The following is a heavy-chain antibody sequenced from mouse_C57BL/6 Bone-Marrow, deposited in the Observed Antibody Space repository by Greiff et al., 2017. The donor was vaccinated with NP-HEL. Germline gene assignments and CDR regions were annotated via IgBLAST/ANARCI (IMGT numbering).Heavy chain of an antibody. CDR2: INPYNGDT. CDR3: ARGRVYYGSSPWYFDV. D-gene: IGHD1-1*01. CDR1: GYSFTGYF. V-gene: IGHV1-20*01. Sequence: VQLQQSGPELVKPGDSVKISCKASGYSFTGYFMNWVMQSHGKSLEWIGRINPYNGDTFYNQKFKGKATLTVDKSSSTAHMELRSLTSEDSAVYYCARGRVYYGSSPWYFDVWGTGTTVTVSS. J-gene: IGHJ1*03.